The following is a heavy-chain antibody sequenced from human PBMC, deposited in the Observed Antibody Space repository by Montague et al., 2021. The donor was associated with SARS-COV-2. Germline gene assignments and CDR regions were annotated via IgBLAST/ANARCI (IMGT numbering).Heavy chain of an antibody. CDR3: ARDRPRIVGATDFDY. D-gene: IGHD1-26*01. Sequence: SLRLSCAASGFTFSRYAMSWVRQAPGKGPEWVSYNSSSGSNLHYADSXXVRFTISRDNARNSLYLQMNSLRAEDTAVYYCARDRPRIVGATDFDYWGQGTPVTVSS. V-gene: IGHV3-48*03. CDR2: NSSSGSNL. J-gene: IGHJ4*02. CDR1: GFTFSRYA.